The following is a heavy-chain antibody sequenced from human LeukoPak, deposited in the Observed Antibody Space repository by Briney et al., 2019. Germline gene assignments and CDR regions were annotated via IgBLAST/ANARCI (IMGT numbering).Heavy chain of an antibody. CDR1: GLTFSNAW. V-gene: IGHV3-15*01. CDR2: FKRKTDGETT. J-gene: IGHJ4*02. Sequence: GGSLRLSCAASGLTFSNAWMSWVRQAPGEGLEWVGRFKRKTDGETTEYVAPVKGRFTISRDDSKNTLYLQMNSLKTEDTGVYYCATASSGLFYWGQGTLVTVSS. CDR3: ATASSGLFY. D-gene: IGHD3-16*01.